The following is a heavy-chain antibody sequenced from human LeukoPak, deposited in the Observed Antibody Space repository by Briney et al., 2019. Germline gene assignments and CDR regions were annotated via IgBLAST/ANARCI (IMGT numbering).Heavy chain of an antibody. CDR3: AKDSATYGRFDY. Sequence: KTGGSLRLSCAASGFTFSSYGMSWVRQAPGKGLEWVSAISGSGGNTYCADPVKGRFSISRDNSKNTLYLQMNSLRAEDTAVYFCAKDSATYGRFDYWGQGSLVTVSS. CDR1: GFTFSSYG. D-gene: IGHD3-10*01. CDR2: ISGSGGNT. J-gene: IGHJ4*02. V-gene: IGHV3-23*01.